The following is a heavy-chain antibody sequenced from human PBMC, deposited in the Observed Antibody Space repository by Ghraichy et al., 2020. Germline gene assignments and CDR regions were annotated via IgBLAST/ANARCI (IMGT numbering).Heavy chain of an antibody. Sequence: TLSLTCAISGDSVSSNSAAWNWIRQSPSRGLEWLGRTYYRSKWYNDYAVSVKSRITINPDTSKNQFSLQLNSVTPEDTAVYYCARARPYCSSTSCYRAYYYYYMDVWGKGTTVTVSS. CDR1: GDSVSSNSAA. J-gene: IGHJ6*03. D-gene: IGHD2-2*02. CDR2: TYYRSKWYN. V-gene: IGHV6-1*01. CDR3: ARARPYCSSTSCYRAYYYYYMDV.